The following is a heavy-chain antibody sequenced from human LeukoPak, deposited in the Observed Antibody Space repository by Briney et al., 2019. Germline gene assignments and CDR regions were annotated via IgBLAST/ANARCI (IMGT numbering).Heavy chain of an antibody. J-gene: IGHJ5*02. CDR3: ARDRYSSGWNWFDP. V-gene: IGHV3-30-3*01. CDR2: ISYDGSNK. D-gene: IGHD6-19*01. CDR1: GFTFSSYA. Sequence: PGGSLRLSCAASGFTFSSYAMHWVRQAPGKGLEWVAVISYDGSNKYYADSVKGRSTISRDNSKNTLYLQMNSLRAEDTAVYYCARDRYSSGWNWFDPWGQGTLVTVSS.